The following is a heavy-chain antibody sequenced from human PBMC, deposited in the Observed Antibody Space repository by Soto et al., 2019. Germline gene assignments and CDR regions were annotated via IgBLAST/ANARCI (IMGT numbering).Heavy chain of an antibody. D-gene: IGHD5-12*01. Sequence: SETLSLTCTVSGGSISTYYWSWIRQPPGKGLEWIGYIYYSGSTKYNPSLKSRVTISVDTSKNQFSLKLNSVTAADTAVYYCARRWLSYAFDIWGQGTKVTVSS. CDR3: ARRWLSYAFDI. V-gene: IGHV4-59*01. J-gene: IGHJ3*02. CDR1: GGSISTYY. CDR2: IYYSGST.